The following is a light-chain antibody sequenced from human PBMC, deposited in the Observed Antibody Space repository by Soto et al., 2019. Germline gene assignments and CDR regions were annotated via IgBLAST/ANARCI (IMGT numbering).Light chain of an antibody. CDR3: QQYRS. CDR2: DAS. J-gene: IGKJ1*01. V-gene: IGKV1-5*01. CDR1: QSVSSW. Sequence: DIQMTQSPSALSVSVGDSVTITCRASQSVSSWLAWYQQKPGKAPKLLIFDASNLESGVPSRFSGSGSGIEFTLTISDLQPDDSATYYCQQYRSFGQGTKVDIK.